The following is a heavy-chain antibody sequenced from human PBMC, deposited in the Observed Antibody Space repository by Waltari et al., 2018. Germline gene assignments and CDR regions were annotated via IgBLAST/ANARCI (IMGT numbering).Heavy chain of an antibody. Sequence: EVQLVESGGGLVKPGGSLRLSCAASGFTFSSYSMNWVRQAPGKGLEWVSSISSSSSYIYYADSVKGRFTISRDNAKNSLYLQMNSLRAEDTAVYYCATSSIPRHSSGWYYFDYWGQGTLVTVSS. CDR3: ATSSIPRHSSGWYYFDY. J-gene: IGHJ4*02. D-gene: IGHD6-19*01. CDR2: ISSSSSYI. CDR1: GFTFSSYS. V-gene: IGHV3-21*01.